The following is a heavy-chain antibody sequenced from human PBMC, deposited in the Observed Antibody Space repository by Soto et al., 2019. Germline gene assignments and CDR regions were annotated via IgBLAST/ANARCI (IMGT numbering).Heavy chain of an antibody. D-gene: IGHD3-16*01. Sequence: QVQLAESGGGVVQPGWSLRLSCAASGFTFRSTAMHWVRQAPGKGLEWVAVISSGGSNKDYADSVKGRFTISRDNSKNTLYLQMNSLRAEDTAVYYCAKESLNLGIDYWGQGALVTVSS. CDR1: GFTFRSTA. CDR2: ISSGGSNK. V-gene: IGHV3-30-3*02. CDR3: AKESLNLGIDY. J-gene: IGHJ4*02.